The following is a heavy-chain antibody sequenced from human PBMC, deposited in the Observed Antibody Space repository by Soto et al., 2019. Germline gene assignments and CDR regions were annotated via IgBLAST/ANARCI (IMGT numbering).Heavy chain of an antibody. CDR2: IYYSGST. CDR3: ARGGNGYYGLDV. D-gene: IGHD3-16*01. J-gene: IGHJ6*02. V-gene: IGHV4-39*01. Sequence: QLQLQESGPGLVKPSETLSLTCTVSGGSISSSSYNWGWIRQPPGKGLEWIGSIYYSGSTYYNPSLKSRVTISVDASKNQFSLKLSSVTAAETAVYYCARGGNGYYGLDVWGQGTTVTVSS. CDR1: GGSISSSSYN.